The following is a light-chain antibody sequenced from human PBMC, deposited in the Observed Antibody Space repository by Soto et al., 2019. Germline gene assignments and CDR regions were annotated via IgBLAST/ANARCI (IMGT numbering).Light chain of an antibody. CDR1: QSINTW. CDR2: KAS. V-gene: IGKV1-5*03. Sequence: QMTQSPSTLSASVGDTVTITCRASQSINTWLAWYRQKPGKAPKLLIYKASSLESGVPSRFSGSGSGTEFTLTISSLQPDDFATYYCQQYNTYSTFGHGTKVEIK. J-gene: IGKJ1*01. CDR3: QQYNTYST.